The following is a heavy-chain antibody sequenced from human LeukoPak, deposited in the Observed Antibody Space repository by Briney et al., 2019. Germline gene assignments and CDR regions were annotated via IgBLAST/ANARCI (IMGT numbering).Heavy chain of an antibody. CDR2: IYYSGST. V-gene: IGHV4-39*07. D-gene: IGHD3-22*01. Sequence: SETLSLTRTVSGGSISSSSYYWGWIRQPPGKGLEWIGSIYYSGSTYYNPSLKSRVTISVDTSKNQFSLKLSSVTAADTAVYYCASSPEYYYDSSGYWGFDPWGQGTLVTVSS. CDR3: ASSPEYYYDSSGYWGFDP. CDR1: GGSISSSSYY. J-gene: IGHJ5*02.